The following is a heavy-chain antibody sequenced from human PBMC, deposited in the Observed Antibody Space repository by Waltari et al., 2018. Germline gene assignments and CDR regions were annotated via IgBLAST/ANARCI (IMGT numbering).Heavy chain of an antibody. D-gene: IGHD2-15*01. CDR3: ARDVSDIVVVVAATPEGWFDP. CDR2: ISAYNGNT. CDR1: GYTFTSYG. J-gene: IGHJ5*02. Sequence: QVQLVQSGAEVKKPGASVKVSCKASGYTFTSYGISWVRQAPGQGLEWMGWISAYNGNTNYAQKLQGRVTMPTDTSTSTAYMELRSLRSDDTAVYYCARDVSDIVVVVAATPEGWFDPWGQGTLVTVSS. V-gene: IGHV1-18*01.